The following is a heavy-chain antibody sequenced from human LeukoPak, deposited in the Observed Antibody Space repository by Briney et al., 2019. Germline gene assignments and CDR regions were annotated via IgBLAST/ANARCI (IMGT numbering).Heavy chain of an antibody. CDR3: ARYSGSYYYPPAWDL. CDR1: GFTVSSNY. CDR2: IYSGGST. Sequence: PGGSLRLSCAASGFTVSSNYMSWVRQAPGKGLEWVSVIYSGGSTYYADSVKGRFTISRDNSKNTLYPQMDSLRADDTAVYYCARYSGSYYYPPAWDLWGQGTLVTVSS. V-gene: IGHV3-53*01. J-gene: IGHJ4*02. D-gene: IGHD1-26*01.